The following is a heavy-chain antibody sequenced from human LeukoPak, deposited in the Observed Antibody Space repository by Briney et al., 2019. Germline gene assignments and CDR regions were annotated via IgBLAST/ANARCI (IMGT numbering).Heavy chain of an antibody. V-gene: IGHV3-23*01. CDR3: ATYRQVLLPFES. CDR2: IFPSGGEI. CDR1: GFTFSTFA. Sequence: KSGGSLRLPCAASGFTFSTFAMIWVRQPPGKGLEWVSSIFPSGGEIHYADSVRGRFTISRDNSKSILSLQMNSLRAEDTAIYYCATYRQVLLPFESWGQGTLVTVSS. D-gene: IGHD5-18*01. J-gene: IGHJ4*02.